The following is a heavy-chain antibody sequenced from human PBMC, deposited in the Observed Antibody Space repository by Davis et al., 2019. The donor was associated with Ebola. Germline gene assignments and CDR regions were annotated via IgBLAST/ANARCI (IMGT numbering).Heavy chain of an antibody. J-gene: IGHJ4*02. CDR2: IWYDGSNK. CDR3: ARVGYTVVSFDY. CDR1: GFTFSSYG. V-gene: IGHV3-33*01. D-gene: IGHD4-23*01. Sequence: GGSLRLSCAASGFTFSSYGMHWVRQAPGKGSERAADIWYDGSNKYYADSVKGRFTISRDNSKNTLYLQMNSLRAEDTAVYYCARVGYTVVSFDYWGQGTLVTVSS.